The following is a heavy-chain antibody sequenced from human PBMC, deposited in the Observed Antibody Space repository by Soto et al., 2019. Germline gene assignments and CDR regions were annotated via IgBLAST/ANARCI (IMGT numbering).Heavy chain of an antibody. Sequence: QVQLVQSGTEVKRPGDSLKVSCKASGYTFTGYSVHWVRQAPGQGLEWMGWINPNSGDTYLAQRFQGRVTMNRDTSIGTAYMELRGLTSDDTAEYYCAKGGAIVAAGTRVYLYNAMDVWGQGTTVTVSS. J-gene: IGHJ6*02. CDR1: GYTFTGYS. D-gene: IGHD1-26*01. CDR2: INPNSGDT. V-gene: IGHV1-2*02. CDR3: AKGGAIVAAGTRVYLYNAMDV.